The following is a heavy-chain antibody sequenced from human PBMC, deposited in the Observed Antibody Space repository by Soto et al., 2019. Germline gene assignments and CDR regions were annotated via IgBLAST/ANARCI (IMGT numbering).Heavy chain of an antibody. CDR2: VTANGGST. J-gene: IGHJ6*02. V-gene: IGHV3-23*01. Sequence: GGSLRLSCAATGFTFSVYAMTWVRQAPGKGLEWVSAVTANGGSTYSADSVKGRFTISRDNSKNTLFLQMNSLRAEDTAGYYCASLGVGDWANYYYYYGMDVWGQGTTVTVSS. D-gene: IGHD2-21*02. CDR3: ASLGVGDWANYYYYYGMDV. CDR1: GFTFSVYA.